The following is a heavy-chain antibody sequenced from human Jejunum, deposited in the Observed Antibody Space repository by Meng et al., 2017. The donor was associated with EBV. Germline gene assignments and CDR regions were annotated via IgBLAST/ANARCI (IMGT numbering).Heavy chain of an antibody. Sequence: GQLGGSGGGLLQPGGALVLCGAVSGFTFSSYWMQCVSQAPGKGLVWVSHINTDGSITNYADSVKGRFTISRDNAKNTLYLQMNSLRAEDTAVYYCVRSGGYPDYWGQGTLVTVSS. D-gene: IGHD3-22*01. J-gene: IGHJ4*02. CDR3: VRSGGYPDY. CDR2: INTDGSIT. CDR1: GFTFSSYW. V-gene: IGHV3-74*01.